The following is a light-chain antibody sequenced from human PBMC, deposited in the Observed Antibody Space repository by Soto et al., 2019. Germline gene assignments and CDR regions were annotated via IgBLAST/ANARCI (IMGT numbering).Light chain of an antibody. Sequence: AIRMTQSPSSLSASTGDRVTITCRASQGISSYLAWYQQKPGKAPKLLIHAASTLQSGVPSRFSGSGSGTDFTLTISCLQSEDFATYYCQQYYSYLHTFGGGTKVEIK. CDR1: QGISSY. V-gene: IGKV1-8*01. J-gene: IGKJ4*01. CDR2: AAS. CDR3: QQYYSYLHT.